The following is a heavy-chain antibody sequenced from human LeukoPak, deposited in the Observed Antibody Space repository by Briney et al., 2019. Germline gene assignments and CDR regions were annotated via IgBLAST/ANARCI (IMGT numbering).Heavy chain of an antibody. Sequence: GGSLRLSCEASGFTFSSYSMNWVRQAPGKGLEWVSYISFSSATIHYADSVKGRFTISSDNAKNSLYLQLNSLRAEDTALYYCARDTHYYGSGSPAFDLWGRGTMVTVSS. V-gene: IGHV3-48*01. D-gene: IGHD3-10*01. J-gene: IGHJ3*01. CDR1: GFTFSSYS. CDR2: ISFSSATI. CDR3: ARDTHYYGSGSPAFDL.